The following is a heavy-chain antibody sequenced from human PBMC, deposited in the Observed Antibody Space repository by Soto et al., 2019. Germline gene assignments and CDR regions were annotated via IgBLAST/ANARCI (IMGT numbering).Heavy chain of an antibody. CDR2: IYPKTGGT. D-gene: IGHD1-7*01. J-gene: IGHJ4*02. CDR3: VRENWYYDY. Sequence: QVQLVQSGTEVQKPGASVKVSCKASGYTFNPFYMHWVRQAPGQGPEWMGWIYPKTGGTNYAQKFQGWVTMTSDTSISTVYMELRSLKSDDTAVYYCVRENWYYDYWGQGTLVTVSS. CDR1: GYTFNPFY. V-gene: IGHV1-2*04.